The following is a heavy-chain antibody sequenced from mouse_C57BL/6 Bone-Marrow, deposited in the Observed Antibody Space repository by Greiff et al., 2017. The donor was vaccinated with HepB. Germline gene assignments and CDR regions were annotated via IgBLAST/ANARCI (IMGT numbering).Heavy chain of an antibody. D-gene: IGHD1-1*01. V-gene: IGHV2-2*01. J-gene: IGHJ1*03. CDR2: IWSGGST. Sequence: QVQLKQSGPGLVQPSQSLSITCTVSGFSLTSYGVHWVRQSPGKGLEWLGVIWSGGSTDYNAAFISRLSISKDNSKSQVFFKMNSLQADDTAIYYCARNRAPDYYGSSYWYFDVWGTGTTVTVSS. CDR1: GFSLTSYG. CDR3: ARNRAPDYYGSSYWYFDV.